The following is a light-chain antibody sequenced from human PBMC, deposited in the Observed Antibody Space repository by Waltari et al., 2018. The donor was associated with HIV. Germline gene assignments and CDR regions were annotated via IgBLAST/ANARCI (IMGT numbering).Light chain of an antibody. CDR3: ESYTSTSVWV. CDR2: DVT. J-gene: IGLJ3*02. CDR1: SSDVGGYNF. Sequence: QSALTQPASVSGSPGQSITISCTGSSSDVGGYNFFPWYQQHPDKAPRVLIYDVTTRPSGVSDRFSGSRSGDTASLTISGLQPEDEADYYCESYTSTSVWVFGGGTRLTVL. V-gene: IGLV2-14*03.